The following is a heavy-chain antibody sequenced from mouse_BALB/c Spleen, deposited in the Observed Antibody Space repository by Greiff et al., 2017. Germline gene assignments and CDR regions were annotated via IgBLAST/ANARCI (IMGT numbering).Heavy chain of an antibody. CDR3: ARSFGYYSYYAMDY. D-gene: IGHD2-3*01. Sequence: EVQLVESGGGLVQPGGSRKLSCAASGFTFSSFGMHWVRQAPEKGLEWVAYISSGSSTIHYADTVKGLFTISRDNPKNTLFLQMTSLRSEDTAMYYCARSFGYYSYYAMDYWGQGTSVTVSS. V-gene: IGHV5-17*02. J-gene: IGHJ4*01. CDR2: ISSGSSTI. CDR1: GFTFSSFG.